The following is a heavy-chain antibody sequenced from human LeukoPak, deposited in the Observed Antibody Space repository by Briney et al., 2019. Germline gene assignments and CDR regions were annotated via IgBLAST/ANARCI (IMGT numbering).Heavy chain of an antibody. V-gene: IGHV1-46*01. J-gene: IGHJ4*02. CDR2: INPSGGST. CDR3: ARDGPMTYGSGKRGKIDY. D-gene: IGHD3-10*01. CDR1: GYTFTSYY. Sequence: ASVKASCKASGYTFTSYYMHWVRQAPGRGLEWMGIINPSGGSTSYAQKFQGRVTMTRDTSTSTVYMELSSLRSEDTAVYYCARDGPMTYGSGKRGKIDYWGQGTLVTVSS.